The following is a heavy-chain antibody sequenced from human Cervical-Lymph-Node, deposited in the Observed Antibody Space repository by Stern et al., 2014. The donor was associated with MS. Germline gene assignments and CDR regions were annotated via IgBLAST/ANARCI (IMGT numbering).Heavy chain of an antibody. Sequence: QVQLVESGPGLVKPSQTMSLTCTVSGGSISSGDYYWSWIRQPPGKGLEWIGYIYYSGSTYYNPSLKSRVTISVDTSKNQFSLKLSSVTAADTAVYYCAREGPRTGTLVYWGQGTLVTVSS. V-gene: IGHV4-30-4*01. CDR3: AREGPRTGTLVY. D-gene: IGHD3/OR15-3a*01. J-gene: IGHJ4*02. CDR2: IYYSGST. CDR1: GGSISSGDYY.